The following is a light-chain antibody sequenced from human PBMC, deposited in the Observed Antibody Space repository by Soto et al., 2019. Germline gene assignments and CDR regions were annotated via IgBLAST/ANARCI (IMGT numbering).Light chain of an antibody. V-gene: IGLV1-40*01. CDR1: SSNIGAGYD. Sequence: QALVTQPPSVSGAPGQRVTISCTGSSSNIGAGYDVHWYQQLPGTAPKLLIYGNSNRPSGVPDRFSGSKSGTSASLAITGLQAEDEADYYCQSYDSSLSGVVFCGGTKLTVL. J-gene: IGLJ2*01. CDR3: QSYDSSLSGVV. CDR2: GNS.